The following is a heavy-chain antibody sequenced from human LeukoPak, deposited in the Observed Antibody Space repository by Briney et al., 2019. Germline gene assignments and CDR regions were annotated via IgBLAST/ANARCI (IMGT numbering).Heavy chain of an antibody. CDR3: ARADSPYYYDSSGYYYGGPDY. Sequence: ASVKVSCRASGYTFTGYYMHWVRQAPGQGLEWMGWINPNSGGTNYAQKFQGRVTITADESTSTAYMELSSLRSEDTAVYYCARADSPYYYDSSGYYYGGPDYWGQGTLVTVSS. J-gene: IGHJ4*02. CDR2: INPNSGGT. CDR1: GYTFTGYY. D-gene: IGHD3-22*01. V-gene: IGHV1-2*02.